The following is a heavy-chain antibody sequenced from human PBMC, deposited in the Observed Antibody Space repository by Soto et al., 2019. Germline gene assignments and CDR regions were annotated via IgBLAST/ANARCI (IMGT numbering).Heavy chain of an antibody. CDR3: ARDKDLEPTVWGY. CDR1: GDSMATGGHY. CDR2: IYYSGAT. D-gene: IGHD7-27*01. V-gene: IGHV4-31*02. J-gene: IGHJ4*02. Sequence: QVHLQESGPGLVRPSETLSLSCSVSGDSMATGGHYYNWIRHLPGKGLEWIGYIYYSGATHYSPSLRPRAVISIDTSKNQFSRRLISVTAADTALYFCARDKDLEPTVWGYWGQGIQVTVSS.